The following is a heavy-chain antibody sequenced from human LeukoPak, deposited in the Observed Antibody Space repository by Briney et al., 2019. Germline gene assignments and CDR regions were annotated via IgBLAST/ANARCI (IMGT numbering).Heavy chain of an antibody. V-gene: IGHV3-30-3*01. J-gene: IGHJ4*02. CDR3: ARDGAAAGIFDY. CDR1: GFTFSSYA. D-gene: IGHD6-13*01. CDR2: ISYDGSNK. Sequence: HAGRSLRLSCAASGFTFSSYAMHWVRQAPGKGLEWVAVISYDGSNKYYADSVKGRFTISRDNSKNTLYLQMNSLRAEDTAVYYCARDGAAAGIFDYWGQGTLVTVSS.